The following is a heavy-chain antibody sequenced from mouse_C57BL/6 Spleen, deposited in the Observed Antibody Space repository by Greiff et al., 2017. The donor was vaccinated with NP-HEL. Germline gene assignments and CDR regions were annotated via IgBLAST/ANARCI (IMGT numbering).Heavy chain of an antibody. V-gene: IGHV5-17*01. J-gene: IGHJ1*03. CDR3: AKHYDYGWYFDV. CDR1: GFTFSDYG. CDR2: ISSGSSTI. D-gene: IGHD2-4*01. Sequence: EVKLVESGGGLVKPGGSLKLSCAASGFTFSDYGMHWVRQAPEKGLEWVAYISSGSSTIYYADTVKGRFTISRDNAKNTLFLQMTSLRSEDTAMYYCAKHYDYGWYFDVWGTGTTVTVSS.